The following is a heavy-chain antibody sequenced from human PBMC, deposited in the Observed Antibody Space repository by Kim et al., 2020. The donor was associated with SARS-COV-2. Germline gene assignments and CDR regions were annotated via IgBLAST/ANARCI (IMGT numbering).Heavy chain of an antibody. CDR1: GFSFSSFA. CDR3: AKAGYGSYSPVDF. D-gene: IGHD3-10*01. V-gene: IGHV3-23*01. Sequence: GGSLRLSCVASGFSFSSFAMNWVRQAPGKGLEWVSGISGGGGSTYYADSVNGRFTISRDNSKNTLYLQLNSLRAEDTALYYCAKAGYGSYSPVDFWGQGTLVTVSS. CDR2: ISGGGGST. J-gene: IGHJ4*02.